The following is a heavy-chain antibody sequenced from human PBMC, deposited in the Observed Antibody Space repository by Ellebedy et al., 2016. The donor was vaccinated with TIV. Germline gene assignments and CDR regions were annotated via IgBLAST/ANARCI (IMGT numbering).Heavy chain of an antibody. Sequence: ASVKVSCKASGYIFTIYGINWVRQAPGQGLEWMGWITAYNGNTKYAQKFQGRVSMTTDTSTSTAYMEWRSLRYDDTALYYCARDLVHFESRGYYSEYWGQGTLVTVSS. J-gene: IGHJ4*02. CDR2: ITAYNGNT. CDR3: ARDLVHFESRGYYSEY. V-gene: IGHV1-18*04. D-gene: IGHD3-22*01. CDR1: GYIFTIYG.